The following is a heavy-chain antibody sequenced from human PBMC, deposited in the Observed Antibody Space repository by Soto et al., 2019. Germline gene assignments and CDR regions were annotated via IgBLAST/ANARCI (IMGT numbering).Heavy chain of an antibody. V-gene: IGHV4-39*01. J-gene: IGHJ4*02. D-gene: IGHD6-13*01. CDR1: DDSISSTSYY. CDR3: ARAPRSSIAAAGHFDY. CDR2: AYFGGST. Sequence: SETLSLTCTVSDDSISSTSYYWGWIRQPPGKGLEWIGRAYFGGSTYYNPSLKSRVTISVDTSRKQASLKLSSVTAADTAVYYCARAPRSSIAAAGHFDYWGQGTLVTVSS.